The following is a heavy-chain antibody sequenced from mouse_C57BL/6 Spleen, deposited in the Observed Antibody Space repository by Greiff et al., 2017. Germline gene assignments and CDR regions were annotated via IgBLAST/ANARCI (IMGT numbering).Heavy chain of an antibody. CDR3: ASVITTDPSFDY. J-gene: IGHJ2*01. V-gene: IGHV1-61*01. CDR2: IYPSDSDT. D-gene: IGHD1-1*01. CDR1: GYTFTSYW. Sequence: QVQLQQPGAELVRPGSSVKLSCKASGYTFTSYWMDWVKQRPGQGLEWIGNIYPSDSDTHYNQKFKDKATLTVDKSSSTAYMQLSSLTSEDSAVYSCASVITTDPSFDYWGQGTTLTVSS.